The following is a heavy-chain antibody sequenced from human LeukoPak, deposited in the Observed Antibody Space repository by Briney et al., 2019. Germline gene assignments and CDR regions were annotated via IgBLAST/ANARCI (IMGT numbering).Heavy chain of an antibody. CDR2: ISAYNGNT. CDR1: GYTFTNYG. CDR3: ASAHGYDSSGYSEAYFDF. D-gene: IGHD3-22*01. Sequence: ATVKVSCKASGYTFTNYGISWVRQAPGQGLEWMGWISAYNGNTNYAQKVQGRVTMTTDTSTTTAYMELRSLRSDDTAVYYCASAHGYDSSGYSEAYFDFWGQGTLVTVSS. J-gene: IGHJ4*02. V-gene: IGHV1-18*01.